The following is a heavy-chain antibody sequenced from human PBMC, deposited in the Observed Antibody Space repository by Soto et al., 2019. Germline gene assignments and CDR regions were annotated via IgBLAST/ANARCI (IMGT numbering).Heavy chain of an antibody. J-gene: IGHJ4*02. Sequence: QVQLVQSGAEVKKPGSSVKVSCKASGGTFSSYTISWVRQAPGQGLEWMGRIIPILGIANYAQKFQGRVTITADKYTSTAYMELSSLRSEDTAVYYCARDRGCSGGSCYSLDYWGQGTLVTVSS. CDR2: IIPILGIA. V-gene: IGHV1-69*08. CDR3: ARDRGCSGGSCYSLDY. D-gene: IGHD2-15*01. CDR1: GGTFSSYT.